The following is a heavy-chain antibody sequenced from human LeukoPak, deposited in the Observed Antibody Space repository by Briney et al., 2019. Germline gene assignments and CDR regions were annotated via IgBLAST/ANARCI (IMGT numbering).Heavy chain of an antibody. V-gene: IGHV3-23*03. CDR3: AKDIGYCSSTSCFFDY. CDR1: GFTFTSYA. J-gene: IGHJ4*02. CDR2: VYTDGSST. D-gene: IGHD2-2*01. Sequence: GGSLRLSCAASGFTFTSYAMSWVRQAPGKGLEWVSRVYTDGSSTDYADSVRGRFTISRDNAKNMLYLQMNSLRAEDTAVYYCAKDIGYCSSTSCFFDYWGQGTLVTVSS.